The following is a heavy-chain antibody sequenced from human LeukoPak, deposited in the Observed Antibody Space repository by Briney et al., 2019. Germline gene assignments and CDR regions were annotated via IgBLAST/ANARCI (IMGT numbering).Heavy chain of an antibody. D-gene: IGHD4-23*01. CDR3: AKLTTVVTPVDY. CDR1: GFTFSSYG. Sequence: GGSLRLSCAASGFTFSSYGMHWVRQAPGKGLEWVAVISYDGSNKYYAVSVKGRFTISRDNSKNTLYLQMNSLRAEDTAVYYCAKLTTVVTPVDYWGQGTLVTVSS. CDR2: ISYDGSNK. J-gene: IGHJ4*02. V-gene: IGHV3-30*18.